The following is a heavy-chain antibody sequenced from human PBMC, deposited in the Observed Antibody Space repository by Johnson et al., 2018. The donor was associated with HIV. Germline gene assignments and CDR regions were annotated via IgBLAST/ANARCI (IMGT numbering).Heavy chain of an antibody. V-gene: IGHV3-23*04. CDR2: ISGSGGST. CDR1: GFTFDDYG. Sequence: VQLVESGGGVVQPGMSLRLSCAASGFTFDDYGMSWVRQAPGKGLEWVSGISGSGGSTYYADSVKGRFTISKDNSKNTLYLQMSSLRAEDTAVYYCAREGAPSARDFGAFDIWGQGTMVTVSS. J-gene: IGHJ3*02. CDR3: AREGAPSARDFGAFDI. D-gene: IGHD1-26*01.